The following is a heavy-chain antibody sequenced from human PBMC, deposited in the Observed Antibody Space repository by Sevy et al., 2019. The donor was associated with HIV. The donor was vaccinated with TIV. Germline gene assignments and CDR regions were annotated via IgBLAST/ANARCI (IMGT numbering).Heavy chain of an antibody. J-gene: IGHJ3*02. CDR3: ARGWRWGHLPYGAVDI. V-gene: IGHV3-21*03. Sequence: GGSPRLSCAASGFTFSSYSMNWVRQAPGKGLEWVSSISSSSSYIYYADSVKGRFTISRDNAKNSLYLQMNSLRAEDTAVYYCARGWRWGHLPYGAVDIWGQGTMVTVSS. CDR2: ISSSSSYI. CDR1: GFTFSSYS. D-gene: IGHD3-16*01.